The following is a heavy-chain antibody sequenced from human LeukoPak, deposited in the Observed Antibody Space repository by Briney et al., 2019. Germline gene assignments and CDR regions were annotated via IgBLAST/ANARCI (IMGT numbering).Heavy chain of an antibody. D-gene: IGHD3-10*01. J-gene: IGHJ6*02. V-gene: IGHV4-34*01. CDR1: GGSFSGYY. Sequence: PSETLSLTCAVYGGSFSGYYWSWIRQPPGKGLEWIGEINHSGSTNYNPSLKSRVTISVDTSKNQFSLKLSSVTAADTAVYYCARVKGSGSYYRTYYYYGMDVWGQGTTVTVSS. CDR2: INHSGST. CDR3: ARVKGSGSYYRTYYYYGMDV.